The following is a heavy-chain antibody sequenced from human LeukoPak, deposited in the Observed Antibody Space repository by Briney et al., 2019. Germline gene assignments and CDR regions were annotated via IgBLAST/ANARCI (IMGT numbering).Heavy chain of an antibody. V-gene: IGHV4-34*01. CDR2: INHSGST. CDR1: GGSFSGYY. D-gene: IGHD2-8*01. Sequence: SETLSLTCAVYGGSFSGYYWSWIRQPPGKGLEWIGEINHSGSTNYNPSLKSRVTISVDTSKDQFSLKLSSVTAADTAVYYCARSIRTLLDIVLMVYYFDYWGQGTLVTVSS. CDR3: ARSIRTLLDIVLMVYYFDY. J-gene: IGHJ4*02.